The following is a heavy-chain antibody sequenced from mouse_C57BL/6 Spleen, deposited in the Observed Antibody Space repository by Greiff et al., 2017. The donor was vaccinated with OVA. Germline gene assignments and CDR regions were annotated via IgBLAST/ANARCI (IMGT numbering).Heavy chain of an antibody. D-gene: IGHD1-1*01. Sequence: LVESGAELARPGASVKLSCKASGYTFTSYGISWVKQRTGQGLEWIGEIYPRSGNTYYNEKFKGKATLTADKSSSTAYMELRSLTSEDSAVYFCAREYYGSLYAMDYWGQGTSVTVSS. CDR2: IYPRSGNT. CDR1: GYTFTSYG. V-gene: IGHV1-81*01. J-gene: IGHJ4*01. CDR3: AREYYGSLYAMDY.